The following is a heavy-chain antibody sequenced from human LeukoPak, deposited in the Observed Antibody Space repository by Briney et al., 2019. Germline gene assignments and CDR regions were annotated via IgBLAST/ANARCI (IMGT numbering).Heavy chain of an antibody. CDR3: ARDLYGDYDYYYGMDV. V-gene: IGHV1-69*04. J-gene: IGHJ6*02. CDR1: GGTFSSYA. CDR2: IIPFLDIA. Sequence: SVKVSCKASGGTFSSYAISWVRQAPGQGPEWMGRIIPFLDIANYAQKFQGRVTITADKSTSTAYMELSSLRSEDTAVYYCARDLYGDYDYYYGMDVWGQGTTVTVSS. D-gene: IGHD4-17*01.